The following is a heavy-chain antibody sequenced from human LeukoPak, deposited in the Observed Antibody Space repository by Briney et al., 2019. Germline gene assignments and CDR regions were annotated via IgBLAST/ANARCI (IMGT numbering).Heavy chain of an antibody. CDR2: VYPGDSDT. CDR1: GYRFTNYW. D-gene: IGHD6-6*01. V-gene: IGHV5-51*01. J-gene: IGHJ6*02. CDR3: ATSYSRSSVYFYYGIDV. Sequence: GESLKISCKGSGYRFTNYWIGWVRQTPGKGLEWMGVVYPGDSDTKYSPSFQGQVTISADKSINTAFLQWSSLKASDTAIYYCATSYSRSSVYFYYGIDVWGQGTTVTVSS.